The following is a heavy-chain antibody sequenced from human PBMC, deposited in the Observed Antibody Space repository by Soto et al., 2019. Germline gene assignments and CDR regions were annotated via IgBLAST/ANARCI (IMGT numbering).Heavy chain of an antibody. V-gene: IGHV1-69*02. J-gene: IGHJ5*02. CDR2: IIPILGIA. D-gene: IGHD4-17*01. CDR3: ANDYGDYYNWFDP. Sequence: GASVKVSCKASGGTFSSYTISWVRQAPGQGLEWMGRIIPILGIANYAQKFQGRVTITADKSTSTAYMELSSLRSEDTAVYYCANDYGDYYNWFDPRGQGTLVTVSS. CDR1: GGTFSSYT.